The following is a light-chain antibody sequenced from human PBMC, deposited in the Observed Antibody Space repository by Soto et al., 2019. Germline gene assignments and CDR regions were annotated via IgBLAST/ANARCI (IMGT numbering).Light chain of an antibody. CDR3: SAWDESLSGWV. Sequence: QSVLTQPPSVSGTPGQSVTISCSGSSSNIGSSYVYWYQQLPGTAPKLLIYRNNQWPSGVPDRFSGSKAGTSASLVISGLRSEDEADYYCSAWDESLSGWVFGGGTQLTVL. CDR1: SSNIGSSY. CDR2: RNN. V-gene: IGLV1-47*01. J-gene: IGLJ7*01.